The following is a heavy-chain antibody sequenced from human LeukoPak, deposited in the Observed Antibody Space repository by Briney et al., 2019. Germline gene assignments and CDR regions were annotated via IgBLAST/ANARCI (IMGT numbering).Heavy chain of an antibody. D-gene: IGHD1-14*01. CDR1: GYTFTSYG. J-gene: IGHJ4*02. CDR2: ISAYSGNT. Sequence: ASVKVSCKASGYTFTSYGISWVRQAPGQGLEWMGWISAYSGNTNYAQKLQGRVTMTTDTSTSTAYMELRSLRSDDTAVYYCARSPRFHNQYYFDYWGQGTLVTVSS. V-gene: IGHV1-18*01. CDR3: ARSPRFHNQYYFDY.